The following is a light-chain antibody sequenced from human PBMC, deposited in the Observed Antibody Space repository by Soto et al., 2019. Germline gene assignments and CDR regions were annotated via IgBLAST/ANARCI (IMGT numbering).Light chain of an antibody. V-gene: IGKV1-27*01. CDR2: AAS. Sequence: DIPMTQSPPSLSASMGDSVTITCRASQGISYCLAWYQQRPGKVPKLLVYAASTLQSGVPTRFIGGGSGTDFSLTINSLQPEDFGTYYCQNYKSAPFTFGPGTKVDL. J-gene: IGKJ3*01. CDR3: QNYKSAPFT. CDR1: QGISYC.